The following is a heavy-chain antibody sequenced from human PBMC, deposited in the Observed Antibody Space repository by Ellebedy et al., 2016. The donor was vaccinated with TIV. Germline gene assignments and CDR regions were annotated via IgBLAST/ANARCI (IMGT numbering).Heavy chain of an antibody. Sequence: AASVKVSCKASGGTFSSYAISWVRQAPGQGLEWMGRIIPILGIANYAQKFQGRVTITADKSTSTAYMELSSLRSEDTAVYYCARELGGGSHDYWGQGTLVTVSS. CDR3: ARELGGGSHDY. D-gene: IGHD1-26*01. J-gene: IGHJ4*02. V-gene: IGHV1-69*04. CDR1: GGTFSSYA. CDR2: IIPILGIA.